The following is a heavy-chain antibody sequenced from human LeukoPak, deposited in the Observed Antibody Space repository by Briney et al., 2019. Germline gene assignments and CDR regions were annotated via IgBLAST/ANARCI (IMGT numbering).Heavy chain of an antibody. D-gene: IGHD2-2*01. J-gene: IGHJ5*02. CDR2: INHSGST. Sequence: SETLSLTCAVYGGSFSGYYWSWIRQPPGKELEWIGEINHSGSTNYNPSLKSRVTISVDTSKNQFSLKLSSVTAADTAVYYCARGKGYCSSTSCLNWFDPWGQGTLVTVSS. CDR3: ARGKGYCSSTSCLNWFDP. CDR1: GGSFSGYY. V-gene: IGHV4-34*01.